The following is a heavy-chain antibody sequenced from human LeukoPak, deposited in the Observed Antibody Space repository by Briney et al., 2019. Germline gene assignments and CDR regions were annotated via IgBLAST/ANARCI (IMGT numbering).Heavy chain of an antibody. CDR1: GFSFSINA. CDR2: ITGDGATT. CDR3: AKAYGTNGYFQPPIDF. J-gene: IGHJ4*02. D-gene: IGHD2-8*01. V-gene: IGHV3-23*01. Sequence: WGSLRLSCAASGFSFSINAMTWVRQAPGKGLECVSAITGDGATTYYADSVRGRFTISRDNSKNTLYLQMNSLRAEDTAIYYCAKAYGTNGYFQPPIDFWGQGTLVTVSS.